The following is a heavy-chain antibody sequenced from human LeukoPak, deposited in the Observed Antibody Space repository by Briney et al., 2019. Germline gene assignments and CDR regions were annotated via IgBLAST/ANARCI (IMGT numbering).Heavy chain of an antibody. D-gene: IGHD3-10*01. J-gene: IGHJ4*02. Sequence: GGSLRLSCAPSGFTFSRYDMHWVRQATGKSLEWVSGIGTGGDTYYVGSVKGRFTISRENAKNSLYLQMNSLRAEDTAVYYCAKLSLSGRSQSADYWGQGTLVTVSS. CDR3: AKLSLSGRSQSADY. CDR2: IGTGGDT. V-gene: IGHV3-13*01. CDR1: GFTFSRYD.